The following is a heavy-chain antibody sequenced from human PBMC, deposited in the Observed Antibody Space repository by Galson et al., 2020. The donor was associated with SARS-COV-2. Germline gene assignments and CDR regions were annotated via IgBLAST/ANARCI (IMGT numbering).Heavy chain of an antibody. J-gene: IGHJ5*01. CDR1: GYTFTSYG. D-gene: IGHD6-6*01. CDR2: ISPNNGNI. V-gene: IGHV1-18*01. CDR3: ARVYSSIVAPGGGDWFDS. Sequence: ASVKVSCKASGYTFTSYGITWVRQAPGQGLKWMGWISPNNGNINYAQKVQGRVTMTTDTSTSTAYMELRSLRSDDTAVYYCARVYSSIVAPGGGDWFDSWGPGNPGHCFL.